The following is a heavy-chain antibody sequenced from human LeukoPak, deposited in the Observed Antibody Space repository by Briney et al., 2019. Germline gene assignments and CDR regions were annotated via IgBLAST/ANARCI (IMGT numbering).Heavy chain of an antibody. Sequence: PGGSLRLSCAASGFTFSSYGMHWVRQAPGKGLEWVAFIRYDGSNKYYADSVKGRSTISRDNSKNTLYLQMNSLRAEDTAVYYCATVTQREKAVARNFGYYYYGMDVWGRGTTVTVSS. J-gene: IGHJ6*02. V-gene: IGHV3-30*02. CDR2: IRYDGSNK. D-gene: IGHD6-13*01. CDR3: ATVTQREKAVARNFGYYYYGMDV. CDR1: GFTFSSYG.